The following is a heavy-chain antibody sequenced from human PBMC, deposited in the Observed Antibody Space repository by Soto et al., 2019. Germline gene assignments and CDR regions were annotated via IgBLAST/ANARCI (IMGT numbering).Heavy chain of an antibody. CDR2: IYSGGNS. D-gene: IGHD2-21*01. Sequence: GGSLRLSCTTSGFTVSSSHMSWVRQAPGKGLDWVSVIYSGGNSYYAVSVQGRFTISRDNSKNTLYLHMSSLRAEDTAVYYCARDMQLWRLDSWGQGTLVTVSS. CDR3: ARDMQLWRLDS. CDR1: GFTVSSSH. J-gene: IGHJ4*02. V-gene: IGHV3-53*01.